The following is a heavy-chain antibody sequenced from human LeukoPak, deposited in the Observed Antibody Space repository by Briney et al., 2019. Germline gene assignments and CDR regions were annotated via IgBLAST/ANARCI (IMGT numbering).Heavy chain of an antibody. J-gene: IGHJ6*02. CDR3: ARAVAYYGMDV. Sequence: SETLSLTCTVSGGSISSSSYYWGWIRQPPGKGLGWIGSIYYSGSTYYNPSLKSRVTISVDTSKNQFSLKLSSVTAADTAVYYCARAVAYYGMDVWGQGTTVTVSS. V-gene: IGHV4-39*07. CDR1: GGSISSSSYY. CDR2: IYYSGST.